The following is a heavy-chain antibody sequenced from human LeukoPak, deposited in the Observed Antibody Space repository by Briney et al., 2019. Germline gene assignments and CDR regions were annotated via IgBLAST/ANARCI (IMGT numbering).Heavy chain of an antibody. CDR2: IYPGDSDT. J-gene: IGHJ4*02. CDR3: ARSDRRWELRKGFFDY. CDR1: GYSFTSYW. D-gene: IGHD1-26*01. Sequence: GESLKISCKGSGYSFTSYWIGWVRQMPGKGLEGMGIIYPGDSDTRYSPSFQGQVTISADKSISTAYLQWSSLKASDTAMYYCARSDRRWELRKGFFDYWGQGTLVTVSS. V-gene: IGHV5-51*01.